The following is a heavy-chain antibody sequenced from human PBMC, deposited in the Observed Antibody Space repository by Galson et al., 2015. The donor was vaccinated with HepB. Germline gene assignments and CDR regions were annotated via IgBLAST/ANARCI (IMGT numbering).Heavy chain of an antibody. CDR3: AKDSGGTEDTLTSFDY. J-gene: IGHJ4*02. D-gene: IGHD1-14*01. V-gene: IGHV3-23*01. Sequence: SLRLSCAASAFTFSSYAMSWVRQAPGKGLEWVSSISASGGGTYFADSVKGRFTISRDNSKNTLYLQMHSLRAEHTAVYYCAKDSGGTEDTLTSFDYWGQGTLVTVSS. CDR1: AFTFSSYA. CDR2: ISASGGGT.